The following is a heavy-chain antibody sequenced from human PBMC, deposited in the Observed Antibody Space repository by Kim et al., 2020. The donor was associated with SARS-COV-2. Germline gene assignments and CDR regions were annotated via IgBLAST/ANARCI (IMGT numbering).Heavy chain of an antibody. Sequence: ASVKVSCKASGYTFTSYAMNWVRQAPGQGLEWMGWINTNTGNPTYAQGFTGRFVFSLDTSVSTAYLQISSLKAEDTAVYYCARISITMVRGVIGSYYYGMDVWGQGTTVTVSS. V-gene: IGHV7-4-1*02. D-gene: IGHD3-10*01. J-gene: IGHJ6*02. CDR1: GYTFTSYA. CDR3: ARISITMVRGVIGSYYYGMDV. CDR2: INTNTGNP.